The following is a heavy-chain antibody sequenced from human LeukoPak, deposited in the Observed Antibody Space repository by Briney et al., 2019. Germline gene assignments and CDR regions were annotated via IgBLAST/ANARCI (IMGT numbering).Heavy chain of an antibody. V-gene: IGHV3-15*01. CDR2: IKSKTDGGTT. Sequence: PGGSLRLSCAASGFTFSNAWMSWVRRAPGKGLEWVGRIKSKTDGGTTDYAAPVKGRFTISRDDSKNTLYLQMNSLKTEDTAVYYCTSRAGYYEEDGMDVWGQGTTVTVSS. J-gene: IGHJ6*02. CDR1: GFTFSNAW. D-gene: IGHD3-9*01. CDR3: TSRAGYYEEDGMDV.